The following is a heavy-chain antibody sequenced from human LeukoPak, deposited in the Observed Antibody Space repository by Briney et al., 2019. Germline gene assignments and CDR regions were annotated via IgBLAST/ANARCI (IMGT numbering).Heavy chain of an antibody. CDR2: ISNSGGST. V-gene: IGHV3-23*01. J-gene: IGHJ4*02. CDR1: GFTFSSYV. D-gene: IGHD3-22*01. CDR3: AKSTSITMIVVVITTKNYFDY. Sequence: QSGGSLGLSCAASGFTFSSYVMSWVRQAPGKGLEWVSSISNSGGSTYYADSVKGRFTISRDNSKNTLYLQMNSLRAEDTAVYYCAKSTSITMIVVVITTKNYFDYWGQGTLVTVSS.